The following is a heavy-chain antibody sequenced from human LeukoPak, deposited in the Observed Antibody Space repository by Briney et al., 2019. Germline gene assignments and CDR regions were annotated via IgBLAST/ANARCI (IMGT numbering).Heavy chain of an antibody. V-gene: IGHV3-23*01. J-gene: IGHJ3*02. D-gene: IGHD3-22*01. CDR1: GFTFSSYA. CDR2: ISGSGGST. CDR3: AKELHLITMIVLVRIGGAFDI. Sequence: GGSLRPSCAASGFTFSSYAMSWVRQAPGKGLEWVSAISGSGGSTYYADSVKGRFTISRDNSKNTLYLQMNSLRAEDTAVYYCAKELHLITMIVLVRIGGAFDIWGQGTMVTVSS.